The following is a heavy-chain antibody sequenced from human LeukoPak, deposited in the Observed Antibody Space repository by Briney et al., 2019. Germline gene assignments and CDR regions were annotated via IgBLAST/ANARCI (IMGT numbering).Heavy chain of an antibody. CDR1: GFAFINYA. D-gene: IGHD6-19*01. J-gene: IGHJ4*02. CDR2: VSGSGGIT. V-gene: IGHV3-23*01. CDR3: ALAVAGTLDY. Sequence: PGGSLRLSCAASGFAFINYALSWVSQAPGKGLGWVSAVSGSGGITYYADSVKGRFTISRDNSKNTLYLQMNSLRAEDTAVYYCALAVAGTLDYWGQGTLVTVSS.